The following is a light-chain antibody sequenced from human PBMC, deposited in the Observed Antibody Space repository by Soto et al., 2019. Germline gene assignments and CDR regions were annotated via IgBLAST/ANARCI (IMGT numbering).Light chain of an antibody. Sequence: QSALTPPASVSGSPGQSITISCTGTSSDIGAYNFVSWYQQHPCKAPKLMLYDVNMRPSGVSNRFSGSKSGNTASLTISGLQAEDEADYYCSSWTTSSTMIFGGGTKVTVL. CDR3: SSWTTSSTMI. CDR2: DVN. J-gene: IGLJ2*01. CDR1: SSDIGAYNF. V-gene: IGLV2-14*03.